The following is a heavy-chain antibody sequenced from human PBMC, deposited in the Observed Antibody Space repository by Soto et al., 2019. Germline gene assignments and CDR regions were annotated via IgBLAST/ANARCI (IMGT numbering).Heavy chain of an antibody. V-gene: IGHV3-21*01. J-gene: IGHJ4*02. Sequence: GGSLRLSCEASGFNFRSYTMNWVRQDPGKGLEWVSSISSSSEYIHYADSVKGRFTVSRDNAENSLYLQMNSLRAEDTAVYYCAIVPRSPITIFGVVNSPFDYWGQGTLVTVSS. CDR1: GFNFRSYT. D-gene: IGHD3-3*01. CDR2: ISSSSEYI. CDR3: AIVPRSPITIFGVVNSPFDY.